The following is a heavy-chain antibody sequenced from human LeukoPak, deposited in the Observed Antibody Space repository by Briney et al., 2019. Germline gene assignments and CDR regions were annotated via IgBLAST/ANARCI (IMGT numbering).Heavy chain of an antibody. CDR3: AKEGVVVAATLRRYYYYGMDV. CDR1: GFTFSSYA. J-gene: IGHJ6*02. D-gene: IGHD2-15*01. V-gene: IGHV3-23*01. Sequence: GGSLRLSCAASGFTFSSYAMSWVRQAPGKGLEWVSAISGSGGSTYYADSVKGRFTISRDNSKNTLYLQMNSLRAEGTAVYYCAKEGVVVAATLRRYYYYGMDVWGQGTTVTVSS. CDR2: ISGSGGST.